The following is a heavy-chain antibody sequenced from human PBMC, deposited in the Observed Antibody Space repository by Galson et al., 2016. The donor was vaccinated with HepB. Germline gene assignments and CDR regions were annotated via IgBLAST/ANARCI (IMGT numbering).Heavy chain of an antibody. D-gene: IGHD3-22*01. J-gene: IGHJ4*02. V-gene: IGHV3-33*01. CDR2: IWYDGINK. CDR1: GLSFSDYA. Sequence: SLRLSCAASGLSFSDYAMQWVRQAPGKGLEWVAVIWYDGINKYYEDSVKGRFTISRDNSENTLYLQMNSLRAEDTAVYYCARGDSRGSYYFDYWGQGTLVTVS. CDR3: ARGDSRGSYYFDY.